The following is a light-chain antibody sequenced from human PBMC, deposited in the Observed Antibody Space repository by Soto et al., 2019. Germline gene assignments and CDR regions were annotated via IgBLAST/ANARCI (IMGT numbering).Light chain of an antibody. CDR3: AAWDDSLSAGV. Sequence: QSVLTQPPSASATPGQRVTISCSGSSSNIGSNYVYWYQQFPGTAPKLLIYRNNQRPSGVPDRFSGSKSGTSASLAISGLRSEDEADYYCAAWDDSLSAGVFGGGTKLTVL. V-gene: IGLV1-47*01. CDR2: RNN. CDR1: SSNIGSNY. J-gene: IGLJ3*02.